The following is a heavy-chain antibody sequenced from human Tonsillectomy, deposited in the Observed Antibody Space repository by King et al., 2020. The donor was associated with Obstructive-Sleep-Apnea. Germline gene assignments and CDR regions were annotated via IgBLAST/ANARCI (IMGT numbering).Heavy chain of an antibody. CDR2: IKHDGSEK. V-gene: IGHV3-7*03. D-gene: IGHD2-15*01. CDR3: AREGCSGGSCYSFWFDP. CDR1: GFTFSSYW. J-gene: IGHJ5*02. Sequence: VQLVESGGGLVQPGGSLRLSCAASGFTFSSYWMSWVRQAPGKGLEWVANIKHDGSEKYYVDSVKGRFTISRDNAKNSLYLQMNSLRAEDTAVYYCAREGCSGGSCYSFWFDPWGQGTLVTVSS.